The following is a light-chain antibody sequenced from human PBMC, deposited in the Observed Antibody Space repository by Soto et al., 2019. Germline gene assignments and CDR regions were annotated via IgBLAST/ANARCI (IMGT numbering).Light chain of an antibody. J-gene: IGKJ1*01. CDR2: DTS. Sequence: EIVLTQSPATLSLSPGERATLSCRASQGVNNFLAWYQQKPGQAPRLLIYDTSIRATDIPDRFSGSRSGTDFTLTISSLQSEDFAVYHCQQYHNWPSWTFGQGTKVDIK. CDR3: QQYHNWPSWT. V-gene: IGKV3-11*01. CDR1: QGVNNF.